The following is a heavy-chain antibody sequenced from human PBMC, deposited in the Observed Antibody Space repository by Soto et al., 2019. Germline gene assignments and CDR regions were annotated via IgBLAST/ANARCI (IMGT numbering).Heavy chain of an antibody. J-gene: IGHJ6*01. V-gene: IGHV3-23*01. CDR1: GFTLRSYA. Sequence: GGSLRLSCAASGFTLRSYAMSWVRQAPGKGLEWVSAISGSGGSTYYADSVKGRFTISSDNSKNTLYLQMNSLRAEDTAIYYCAKDRLEYSGSHPYALDVWGHGTTVTVSS. CDR2: ISGSGGST. D-gene: IGHD6-6*01. CDR3: AKDRLEYSGSHPYALDV.